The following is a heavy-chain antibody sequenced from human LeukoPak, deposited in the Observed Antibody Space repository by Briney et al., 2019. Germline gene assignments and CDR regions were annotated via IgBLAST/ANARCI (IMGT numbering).Heavy chain of an antibody. V-gene: IGHV5-51*01. CDR3: ARECYYDSSGYFRSRDAFDI. CDR1: GYSFTSYW. CDR2: IYPGDSDT. D-gene: IGHD3-22*01. Sequence: GESLKISCKGSGYSFTSYWIGWVRQMPGKGLEWIGSIYPGDSDTRYSPSFQGQVTISADKSISTAYLQWSSLTASDTAMYYCARECYYDSSGYFRSRDAFDIWGQGTMVTVSS. J-gene: IGHJ3*02.